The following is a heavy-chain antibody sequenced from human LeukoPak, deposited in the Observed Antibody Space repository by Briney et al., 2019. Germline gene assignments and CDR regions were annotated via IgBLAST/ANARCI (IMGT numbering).Heavy chain of an antibody. CDR3: ARYDIWDVASIDAFDI. D-gene: IGHD6-19*01. Sequence: AGSLSLSCAASGFTFSSYSMNWVRQAPGKGLEWVSYINSSSSTKYYADSVKRRFTISKENTKNSLYLQMNSLRAEDTAVYYCARYDIWDVASIDAFDIWGQRTMVTVSS. J-gene: IGHJ3*02. V-gene: IGHV3-48*01. CDR2: INSSSSTK. CDR1: GFTFSSYS.